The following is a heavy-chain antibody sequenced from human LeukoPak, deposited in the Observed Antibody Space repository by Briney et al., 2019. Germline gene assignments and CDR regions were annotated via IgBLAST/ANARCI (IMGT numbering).Heavy chain of an antibody. Sequence: GGSLRLSCAASGFTVSSNYMTWVRQAPGKGLERVSVIYSGGSTYYADSVKGRFTISRDNSKNTLYLQMNSLRAEDTAVYYCARDSTYSSGWSHFDYWGQGTLVTVSS. J-gene: IGHJ4*02. CDR2: IYSGGST. D-gene: IGHD6-19*01. V-gene: IGHV3-66*01. CDR3: ARDSTYSSGWSHFDY. CDR1: GFTVSSNY.